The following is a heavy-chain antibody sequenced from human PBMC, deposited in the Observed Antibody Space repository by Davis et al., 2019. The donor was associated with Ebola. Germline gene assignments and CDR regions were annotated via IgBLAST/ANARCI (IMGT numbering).Heavy chain of an antibody. J-gene: IGHJ4*02. CDR3: ARDFYYDSSGYYSHFDY. V-gene: IGHV3-30-3*01. CDR2: ISYDGSNK. CDR1: GFTFSSYA. Sequence: GGSLRLSCAASGFTFSSYAMHWVRQAPGKGLEWVAVISYDGSNKYYADSVKGRFTISRDNSKNTLYLQMNSLRAEDTAVYYCARDFYYDSSGYYSHFDYWGQGTLVTVSS. D-gene: IGHD3-22*01.